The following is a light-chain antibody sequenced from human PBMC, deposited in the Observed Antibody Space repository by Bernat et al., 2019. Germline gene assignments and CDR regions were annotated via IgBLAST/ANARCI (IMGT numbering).Light chain of an antibody. CDR1: QSVSSH. CDR3: QQYFTWPPLT. Sequence: EIVLTQSPATLSLSPGERATLSCRARQSVSSHLAWYQQKPGQAPRLLIYDASNRAAGIPARFSGSGSGTEFTLTINSLQSEDFGVYYCQQYFTWPPLTFGGGTNVEIK. V-gene: IGKV3-11*01. J-gene: IGKJ4*01. CDR2: DAS.